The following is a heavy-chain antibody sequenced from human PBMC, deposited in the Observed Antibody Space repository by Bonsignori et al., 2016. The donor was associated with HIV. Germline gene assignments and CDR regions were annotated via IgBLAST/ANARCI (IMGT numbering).Heavy chain of an antibody. Sequence: QVQLQESGPGLVKPSETLSLTCAVSGYSISSGYYWGWIRQHPGMGLEWIGSIYHSGNTYYNPSLKSRVTISVDTSKNQFSLKLSSVTAADTAVYYCAREGRYSSGFYYYYMDVWGQGTTVTV. CDR3: AREGRYSSGFYYYYMDV. CDR1: GYSISSGYY. J-gene: IGHJ6*02. CDR2: IYHSGNT. V-gene: IGHV4-38-2*02. D-gene: IGHD6-19*01.